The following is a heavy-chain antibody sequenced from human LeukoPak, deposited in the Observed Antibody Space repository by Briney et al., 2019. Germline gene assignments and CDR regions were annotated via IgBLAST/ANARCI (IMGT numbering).Heavy chain of an antibody. CDR3: ASPTDEYSSTSLDH. J-gene: IGHJ4*02. V-gene: IGHV3-23*01. CDR2: ISGSGGST. Sequence: PGGSLRLSCAASGFTFSSYAMTWVRQAPGKGLEWVSTISGSGGSTHYADSVKGRFTISRDNSKNTLYLQMNSLRAEDTAVYYCASPTDEYSSTSLDHWGQGTLVAVSS. D-gene: IGHD6-6*01. CDR1: GFTFSSYA.